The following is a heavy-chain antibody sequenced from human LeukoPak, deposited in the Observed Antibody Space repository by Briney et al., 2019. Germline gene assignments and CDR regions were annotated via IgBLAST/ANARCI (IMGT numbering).Heavy chain of an antibody. J-gene: IGHJ6*03. D-gene: IGHD1-26*01. CDR2: FDPEDGET. Sequence: ASVKVSCKVSGYTLTELSMHWVRQAPGKGLEWMGGFDPEDGETIYAQKFQGRVTMTEDTSTDTAYMELSSLRSEDTAVYYCATSSGGWELLDYYYMDVWGKGTTVTVSS. CDR1: GYTLTELS. V-gene: IGHV1-24*01. CDR3: ATSSGGWELLDYYYMDV.